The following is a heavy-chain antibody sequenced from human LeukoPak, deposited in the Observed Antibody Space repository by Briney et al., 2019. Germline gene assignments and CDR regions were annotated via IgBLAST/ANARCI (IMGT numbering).Heavy chain of an antibody. CDR1: GFIFSGSS. J-gene: IGHJ4*02. D-gene: IGHD1-14*01. CDR3: AKEQYPGYFDF. CDR2: IRFDATNK. V-gene: IGHV3-30*02. Sequence: GGSLRLSCAASGFIFSGSSMHWVRQAPGKGLEWVCFIRFDATNKYYADSVKGRFTISRDNSKNTLYLQLNNVRTEDTATYFCAKEQYPGYFDFWGQGTLVTVSA.